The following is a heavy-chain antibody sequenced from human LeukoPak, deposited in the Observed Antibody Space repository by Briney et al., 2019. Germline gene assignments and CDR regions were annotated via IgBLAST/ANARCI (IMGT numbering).Heavy chain of an antibody. J-gene: IGHJ4*02. Sequence: GRSLRLSCAASGFTFSSYGMHWVRQAPGKGLEWVAVIWYDGSNKYYADSVKGRFTISRDNSKNTLYLQMNGLRAEDTAAYYCAKDGGHIVVEKTFDYWGQGTLVTVSS. CDR2: IWYDGSNK. V-gene: IGHV3-33*06. CDR1: GFTFSSYG. CDR3: AKDGGHIVVEKTFDY. D-gene: IGHD2-21*01.